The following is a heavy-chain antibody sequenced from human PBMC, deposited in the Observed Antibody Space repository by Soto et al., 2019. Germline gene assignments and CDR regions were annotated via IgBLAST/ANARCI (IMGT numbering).Heavy chain of an antibody. CDR3: ARGTGSYSSGWPYYYYYYMDV. J-gene: IGHJ6*03. CDR1: GYTFTSYD. V-gene: IGHV1-8*01. D-gene: IGHD6-19*01. CDR2: MNPNSGNT. Sequence: EASVKVSCKASGYTFTSYDINWVRQATGQGLEWMGWMNPNSGNTGYAQKFQGRVTMTRNTSISTAYMELSSLRSEDTAVYYCARGTGSYSSGWPYYYYYYMDVWGKGTTVTVSS.